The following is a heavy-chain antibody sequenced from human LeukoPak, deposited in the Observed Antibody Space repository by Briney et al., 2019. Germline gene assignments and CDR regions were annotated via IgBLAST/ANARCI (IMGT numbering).Heavy chain of an antibody. CDR1: GYTFTGYY. V-gene: IGHV1-2*02. CDR3: ARGPVVVVAATTHYYYYYMDV. J-gene: IGHJ6*03. CDR2: INPNSGGT. Sequence: ASVKVSCKASGYTFTGYYMHWVRQAPGQGLEWMGWINPNSGGTNYAQKFQGRVTMTRDTSISTAYMELSRLRSDDTAVYYCARGPVVVVAATTHYYYYYMDVWGKGTTVTISS. D-gene: IGHD2-15*01.